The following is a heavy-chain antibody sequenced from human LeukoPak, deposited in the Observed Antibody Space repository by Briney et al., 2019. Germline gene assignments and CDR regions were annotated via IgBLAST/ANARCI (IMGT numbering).Heavy chain of an antibody. V-gene: IGHV4-4*07. CDR2: IYTSGST. CDR3: ARDRLGSGRNYFDY. J-gene: IGHJ4*02. D-gene: IGHD6-19*01. CDR1: GGSISSYY. Sequence: SETLPPTCTVSGGSISSYYWSWIRQPAGKGLEWIGRIYTSGSTNYNPSLKSRVTMSVDTSKNQFSLKLSSVTAADTAVYYCARDRLGSGRNYFDYWGQGTLVTVSS.